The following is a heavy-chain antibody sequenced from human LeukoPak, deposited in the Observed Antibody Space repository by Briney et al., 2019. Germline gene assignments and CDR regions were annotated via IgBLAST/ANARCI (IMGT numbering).Heavy chain of an antibody. V-gene: IGHV4-39*07. D-gene: IGHD3-22*01. Sequence: SETLSLTCTVSGGSISSSSYYWGWIRQPPGKGLEWIGEINHSGSTNYNPSLKSRVTISVDTSKNQFSLKLSSVTAADTAVYYCATDYYDSSGYDYWGQGTLVTVSS. CDR2: INHSGST. CDR1: GGSISSSSYY. J-gene: IGHJ4*02. CDR3: ATDYYDSSGYDY.